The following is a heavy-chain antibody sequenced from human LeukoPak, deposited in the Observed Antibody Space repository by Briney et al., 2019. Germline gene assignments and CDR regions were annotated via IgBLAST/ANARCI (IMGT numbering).Heavy chain of an antibody. Sequence: PSETLSLTCAVYGGSFSGYYWSWIRQPPGKGLEWIGEINHGGSTNYNPSLKSRVTISVDTSKNQFSLKLSSVTAADTAVYYCARGGVQGYCSGGSCPLDYWGQGTLVTVSS. J-gene: IGHJ4*02. D-gene: IGHD2-15*01. CDR1: GGSFSGYY. CDR2: INHGGST. CDR3: ARGGVQGYCSGGSCPLDY. V-gene: IGHV4-34*01.